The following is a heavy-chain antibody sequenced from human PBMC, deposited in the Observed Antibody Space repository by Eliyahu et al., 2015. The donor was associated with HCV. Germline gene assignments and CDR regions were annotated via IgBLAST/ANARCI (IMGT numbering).Heavy chain of an antibody. CDR1: GGSSSVYY. CDR2: INHIGST. V-gene: IGHV4-34*01. Sequence: QVQLQQWGAGLLKPSETLSLTCAVYGGSSSVYYWSWIRQPPGKGLEWLGEINHIGSTNYNPSLKSRVTISVDTFKNQFSLRLRSVTAADTAVYYCAQHASSSEDYFDSWGQGTLVTVSS. J-gene: IGHJ5*01. D-gene: IGHD2-2*01. CDR3: AQHASSSEDYFDS.